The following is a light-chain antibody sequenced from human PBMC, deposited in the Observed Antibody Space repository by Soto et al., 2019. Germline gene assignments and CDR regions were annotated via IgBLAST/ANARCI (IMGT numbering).Light chain of an antibody. CDR2: DVS. CDR3: QQYHRYST. J-gene: IGKJ1*01. Sequence: DIQITHSPSTLSAAVGDRVTITCRSSQNINAWLAWYQQKPGKAPKLLIYDVSTLHSGVPSRFSGSASGTEFTLTISNLESDDFATYYCQQYHRYSTFGQGTKVDIK. V-gene: IGKV1-5*01. CDR1: QNINAW.